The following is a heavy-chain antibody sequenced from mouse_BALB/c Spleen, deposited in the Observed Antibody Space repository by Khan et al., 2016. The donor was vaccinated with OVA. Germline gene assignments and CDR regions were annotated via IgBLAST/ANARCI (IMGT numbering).Heavy chain of an antibody. J-gene: IGHJ2*01. CDR1: GYTFINYW. D-gene: IGHD1-1*01. CDR3: ARSGLRWDFDD. V-gene: IGHV1-7*01. Sequence: QVQLQQSGAELAKPGASVKMSCKASGYTFINYWILWVKQRPGQGLEWIGYINPSTGYTEYNQNFKDKATLTADKSSSTAYMQLGSLTSEYSAVYYCARSGLRWDFDDWGQGTTLTVSS. CDR2: INPSTGYT.